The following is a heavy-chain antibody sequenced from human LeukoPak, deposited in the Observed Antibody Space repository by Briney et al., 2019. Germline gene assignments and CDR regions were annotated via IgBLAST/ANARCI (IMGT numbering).Heavy chain of an antibody. J-gene: IGHJ5*02. CDR1: GFTFSSYE. CDR3: ARDGYSSSWYAAA. Sequence: GGSLRLSCAASGFTFSSYEMNWVRQAPGKGLEWVSYISSSGSKTDYADSVKGRFTISRDNAKNSLYLQMNSLRVEDTAVYYCARDGYSSSWYAAAWGQGTRVTVSS. CDR2: ISSSGSKT. D-gene: IGHD6-13*01. V-gene: IGHV3-48*03.